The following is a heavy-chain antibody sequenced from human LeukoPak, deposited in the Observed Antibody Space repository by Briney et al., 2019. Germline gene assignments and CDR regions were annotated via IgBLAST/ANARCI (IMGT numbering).Heavy chain of an antibody. CDR2: ISSSSSYI. V-gene: IGHV3-21*01. J-gene: IGHJ4*02. CDR3: ARIHNLGILAHFDY. CDR1: GFTFSSYS. Sequence: PGGSLRLSCAASGFTFSSYSMNWVRQAPGKGLEWVSSISSSSSYIYYADSVKGRFTISRDNAKNSPYLQMNSLRAEDTAVYYCARIHNLGILAHFDYWGQGTLVTVSS. D-gene: IGHD1-1*01.